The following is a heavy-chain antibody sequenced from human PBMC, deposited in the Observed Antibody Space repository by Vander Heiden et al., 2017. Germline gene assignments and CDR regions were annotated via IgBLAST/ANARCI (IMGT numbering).Heavy chain of an antibody. CDR3: ARDLGVEYDFWSGYPRDV. Sequence: EVQLVESGGGLVKPGGSLRLSCAASGFTFSSYSMHWVRQAPGKGLEWVSSISSSSSYIYYADSVKGRVTISRDNAKNSLYRQMNSLRAEDTAVYYCARDLGVEYDFWSGYPRDVWGQGTTVTVSS. V-gene: IGHV3-21*01. CDR2: ISSSSSYI. J-gene: IGHJ6*02. D-gene: IGHD3-3*01. CDR1: GFTFSSYS.